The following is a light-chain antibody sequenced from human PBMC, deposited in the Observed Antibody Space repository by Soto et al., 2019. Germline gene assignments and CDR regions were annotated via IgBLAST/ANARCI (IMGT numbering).Light chain of an antibody. Sequence: EIVMTQSPATLSVSPGERATLSCRASQSVSNNLAWYQQKPGQAPRLLIYGASTRATGIPARFSGSGSGTAFTLTISSLQSEDFAVYYCQQYNNWPHTFDQGTKLEIK. CDR1: QSVSNN. J-gene: IGKJ2*01. CDR2: GAS. CDR3: QQYNNWPHT. V-gene: IGKV3-15*01.